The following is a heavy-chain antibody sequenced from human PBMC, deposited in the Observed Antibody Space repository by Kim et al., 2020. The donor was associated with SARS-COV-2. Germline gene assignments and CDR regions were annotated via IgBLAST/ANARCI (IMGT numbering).Heavy chain of an antibody. D-gene: IGHD3-22*01. V-gene: IGHV1-46*01. CDR3: ARSGYYDSSGRKQNHAFDI. J-gene: IGHJ3*02. Sequence: GRVTMTRDTSTSTVYMELSSLRSEDTAVYYCARSGYYDSSGRKQNHAFDIWGQGTMVTVSS.